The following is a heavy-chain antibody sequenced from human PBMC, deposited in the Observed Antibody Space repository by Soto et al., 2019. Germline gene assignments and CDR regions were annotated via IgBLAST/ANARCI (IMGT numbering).Heavy chain of an antibody. D-gene: IGHD3-10*01. J-gene: IGHJ4*02. Sequence: SETLSLTCTVSGGSISSYYWTWIRQPPGKGLEWIGFIYNSGSTHYNPSLRSRVTISVDTSKNQFSLKLRSVTAADTAVYYCASMGYHYGSGSYPLDYWGQGTLVT. CDR2: IYNSGST. V-gene: IGHV4-59*08. CDR3: ASMGYHYGSGSYPLDY. CDR1: GGSISSYY.